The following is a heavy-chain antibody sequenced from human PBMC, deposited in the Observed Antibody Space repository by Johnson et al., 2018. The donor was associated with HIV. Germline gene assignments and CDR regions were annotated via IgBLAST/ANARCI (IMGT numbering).Heavy chain of an antibody. CDR3: AKDAIATAADDAFDI. CDR1: GFTFSDYY. D-gene: IGHD6-13*01. CDR2: ISSSGSTI. V-gene: IGHV3-11*04. J-gene: IGHJ3*02. Sequence: VQVLESGGGVVQPGRSLRLSCAASGFTFSDYYMNWIRQAPGKWLEWVSYISSSGSTIYYADSVKGRFTISRDNAKNSLYLQMNGLRAEDTAVYYCAKDAIATAADDAFDIWGQGTMVTVSS.